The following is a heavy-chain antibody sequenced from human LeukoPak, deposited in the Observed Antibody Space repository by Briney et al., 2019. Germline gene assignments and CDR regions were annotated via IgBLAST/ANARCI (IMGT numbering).Heavy chain of an antibody. D-gene: IGHD1-7*01. CDR3: TSDRYNWNLAHAFDI. CDR2: IRSKANTYAT. J-gene: IGHJ3*02. Sequence: PGGSLRLSCAASGFTFSGSAIHWVRQASGKGLEWVGRIRSKANTYATTYAASVKGGFTISRDDSKNTAYLQMNSLKTEDTAVYYCTSDRYNWNLAHAFDIWGQGTMVTVSS. CDR1: GFTFSGSA. V-gene: IGHV3-73*01.